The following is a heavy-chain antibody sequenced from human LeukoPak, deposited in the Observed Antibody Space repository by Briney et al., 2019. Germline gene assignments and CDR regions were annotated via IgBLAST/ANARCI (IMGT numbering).Heavy chain of an antibody. CDR3: ARPNDRYAFDI. Sequence: SETLSLTCTVSGGSISSSSYYWGWIRQPPGKGLEWIGSIYYNGSTYYNPSLKSRVTISVDTSKNQFSLKLSSVTAADTAVYYCARPNDRYAFDIWGQGTMVTVSS. CDR1: GGSISSSSYY. D-gene: IGHD5-24*01. J-gene: IGHJ3*02. CDR2: IYYNGST. V-gene: IGHV4-39*01.